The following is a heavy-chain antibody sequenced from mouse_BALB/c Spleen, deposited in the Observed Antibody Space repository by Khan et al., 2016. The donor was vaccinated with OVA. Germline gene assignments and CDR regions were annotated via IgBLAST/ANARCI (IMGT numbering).Heavy chain of an antibody. Sequence: QVQLKESGPGLVAPSQSLSITCTVSGFSLSRYSVHWVRQPPGKGLEWLGIIWIGGSADYHSPLKSRLRISKDNTKSQVFLKMNSLQTEDSAMYDWSRNRDGGSYWYFDVLGAGTTVTVSS. CDR2: IWIGGSA. CDR3: SRNRDGGSYWYFDV. CDR1: GFSLSRYS. V-gene: IGHV2-6-4*01. J-gene: IGHJ1*01. D-gene: IGHD3-3*01.